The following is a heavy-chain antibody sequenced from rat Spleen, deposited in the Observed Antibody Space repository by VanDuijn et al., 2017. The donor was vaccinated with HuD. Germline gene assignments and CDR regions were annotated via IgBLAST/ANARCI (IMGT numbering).Heavy chain of an antibody. CDR2: MWTGGNT. Sequence: VQLKESGPGLVQPSQTLSLTCTVSGFSLTDYSVHWVRQPPGKGLEWMGIMWTGGNTAYNSPLKSRLSIRRDTSKSQIFLKMDTLQTEDTAIYYCTRDRLGAGFDYWGQGVMVTVSS. D-gene: IGHD5-1*01. CDR3: TRDRLGAGFDY. J-gene: IGHJ2*01. V-gene: IGHV2S63*01. CDR1: GFSLTDYS.